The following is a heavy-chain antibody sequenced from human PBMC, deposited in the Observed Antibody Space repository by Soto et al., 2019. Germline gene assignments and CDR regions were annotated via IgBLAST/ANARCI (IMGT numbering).Heavy chain of an antibody. D-gene: IGHD5-12*01. Sequence: SETLSLTCAVSGYSISSGYYWGWIRQPPGKGLEWIGSIYHSGSTYYNPSLKSRVTISVDTSKNQFSLKLSSVTAADTAVYYCAREDIVATRNLYYYYGTDVWGQGTTATVSS. V-gene: IGHV4-38-2*02. CDR3: AREDIVATRNLYYYYGTDV. CDR1: GYSISSGYY. J-gene: IGHJ6*02. CDR2: IYHSGST.